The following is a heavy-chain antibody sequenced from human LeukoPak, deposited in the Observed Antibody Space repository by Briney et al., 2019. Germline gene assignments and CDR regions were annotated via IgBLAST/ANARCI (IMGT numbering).Heavy chain of an antibody. CDR2: ISGSGGST. CDR1: GFTVSSNY. CDR3: AKAEGYDSSGLGAIDY. V-gene: IGHV3-23*01. D-gene: IGHD3-22*01. Sequence: GGSLRLSCAASGFTVSSNYMSWVRQAPGKGLEWVSAISGSGGSTYYADSVKGRFTISRDNSKNTLYLQMNSLRAEDTAVYYCAKAEGYDSSGLGAIDYWGQGTLVTVSS. J-gene: IGHJ4*02.